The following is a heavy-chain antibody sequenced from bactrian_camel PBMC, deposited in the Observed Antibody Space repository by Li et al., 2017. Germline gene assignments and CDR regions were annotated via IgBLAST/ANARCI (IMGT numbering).Heavy chain of an antibody. V-gene: IGHV3S55*01. CDR1: DISNPC. D-gene: IGHD6*01. CDR2: IDSDGK. CDR3: AVLSQFNHCRGVVVGIWQQYAS. J-gene: IGHJ4*01. Sequence: HVQLVESGGGSVQAGGSLRLSCKVSDISNPCLGWFRQFPGKDREGVAHIDSDGKWYAESPKGRSTISTDDANNTLDLQIDSLQPEDTAMYYCAVLSQFNHCRGVVVGIWQQYASWGQGTQVTVS.